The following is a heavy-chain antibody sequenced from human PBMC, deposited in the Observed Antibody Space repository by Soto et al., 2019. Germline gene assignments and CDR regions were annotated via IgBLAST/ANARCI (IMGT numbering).Heavy chain of an antibody. J-gene: IGHJ5*02. D-gene: IGHD2-2*01. CDR2: ISSSGRTI. CDR3: ARLVYCSGTSCYVGHWFDP. CDR1: GFTFSDHY. V-gene: IGHV3-11*01. Sequence: VQLVESGGGLVQPGGSLRLSCAVSGFTFSDHYMSWIRQAPGKGLEWISYISSSGRTISYADSVKGRFTISRDNAKNSLYLQMNSLGAEDTAVYYCARLVYCSGTSCYVGHWFDPWGQGTLVTVSS.